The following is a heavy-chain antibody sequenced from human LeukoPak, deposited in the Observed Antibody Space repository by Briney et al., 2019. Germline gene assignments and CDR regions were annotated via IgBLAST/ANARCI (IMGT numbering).Heavy chain of an antibody. CDR2: IDSDGSDT. D-gene: IGHD1-26*01. CDR3: ARDSIVGATTDDY. Sequence: GGSLRLSCAASGFTFSSSWLYWVRQAPGKGLVWVSRIDSDGSDTTYADSVKGRFTISRDNSKNTLYLQMNSLRAEDTAVYYCARDSIVGATTDDYWGQGALVTVSS. J-gene: IGHJ4*02. CDR1: GFTFSSSW. V-gene: IGHV3-74*01.